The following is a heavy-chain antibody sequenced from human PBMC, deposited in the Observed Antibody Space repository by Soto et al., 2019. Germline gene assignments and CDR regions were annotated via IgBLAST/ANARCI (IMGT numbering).Heavy chain of an antibody. CDR1: GFTFSSYS. Sequence: EVQLVESGGGLVKPGGSLRLSCAASGFTFSSYSMNWVRQAPGKGLEWVSSISSSSSYIYYADSVKGRFTISRDNAKNSLYLQMNSLRAEDTAVYYCARGLPYYDILTGYYNIDYWGQGTLVTVSS. D-gene: IGHD3-9*01. CDR3: ARGLPYYDILTGYYNIDY. CDR2: ISSSSSYI. V-gene: IGHV3-21*01. J-gene: IGHJ4*02.